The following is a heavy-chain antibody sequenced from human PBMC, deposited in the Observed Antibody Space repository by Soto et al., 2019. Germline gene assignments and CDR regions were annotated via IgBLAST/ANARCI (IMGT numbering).Heavy chain of an antibody. CDR1: GGTFSSYA. V-gene: IGHV1-69*06. D-gene: IGHD3-3*01. CDR2: IIPIFGTA. Sequence: SVKVSCKASGGTFSSYAISWVRQAPGQGLEWMGGIIPIFGTANYAQKFQGRVTITADKSTSTAYMELSSLRSEGTAVYYCARERSQYYDFWSGYYPGYYYYGMDVWGQGTTVTVSS. CDR3: ARERSQYYDFWSGYYPGYYYYGMDV. J-gene: IGHJ6*02.